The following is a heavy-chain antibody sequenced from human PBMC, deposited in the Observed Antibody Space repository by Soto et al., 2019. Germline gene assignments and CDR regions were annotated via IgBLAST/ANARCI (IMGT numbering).Heavy chain of an antibody. CDR2: IYPGDSDT. J-gene: IGHJ6*02. CDR3: ARPYCSSTSCPRDYYYGMDV. CDR1: GDSFTSYW. Sequence: GESLKISCKGSGDSFTSYWIGWVRQMPGKGLEXMGIIYPGDSDTRYSPSFQGQVTISADKSISTAYLQWSSLKASDTAMYYCARPYCSSTSCPRDYYYGMDVWGQGTTVTVSS. V-gene: IGHV5-51*01. D-gene: IGHD2-2*01.